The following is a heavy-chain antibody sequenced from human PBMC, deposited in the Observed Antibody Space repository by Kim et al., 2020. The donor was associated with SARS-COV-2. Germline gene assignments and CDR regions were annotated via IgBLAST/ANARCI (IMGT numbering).Heavy chain of an antibody. CDR3: ASLDTTFYYYYYGLDV. V-gene: IGHV3-23*01. Sequence: SVKGRFTISRDNSKNTLYLQMNSLRAEDTAVYYCASLDTTFYYYYYGLDVWGQGTTVTVSS. D-gene: IGHD3-3*01. J-gene: IGHJ6*02.